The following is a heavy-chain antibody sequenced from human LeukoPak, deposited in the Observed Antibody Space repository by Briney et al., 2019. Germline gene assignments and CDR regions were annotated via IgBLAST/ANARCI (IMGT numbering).Heavy chain of an antibody. Sequence: SETLSLTCTVSGASISSTTYYWGWIRQPPRKGLEWIASIYYSGSTYYNPSLKSRVTISVDTSKNQFSLKLSSVTAADTAVYYCAREPAVAGGGGYYYYYMDVWGKGTTVTISS. D-gene: IGHD6-19*01. V-gene: IGHV4-39*07. J-gene: IGHJ6*03. CDR3: AREPAVAGGGGYYYYYMDV. CDR1: GASISSTTYY. CDR2: IYYSGST.